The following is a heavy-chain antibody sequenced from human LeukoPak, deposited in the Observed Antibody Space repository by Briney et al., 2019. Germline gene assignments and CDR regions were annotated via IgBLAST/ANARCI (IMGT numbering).Heavy chain of an antibody. CDR1: GFTFSSYS. CDR3: ARGSCSSVSCNLDS. V-gene: IGHV3-21*01. J-gene: IGHJ4*02. CDR2: ISSSGSFI. D-gene: IGHD2-2*01. Sequence: GGSLRLSCAASGFTFSSYSTNWVRQAPGKGLEWVSSISSSGSFIYYADSLRGRFTISRDNAKNSLYLQMNSLRAEDTAVYYCARGSCSSVSCNLDSWGQGTLVTVSS.